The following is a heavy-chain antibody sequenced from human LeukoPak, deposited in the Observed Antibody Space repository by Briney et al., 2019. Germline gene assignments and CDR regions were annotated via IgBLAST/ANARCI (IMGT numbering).Heavy chain of an antibody. D-gene: IGHD2-2*01. Sequence: SETLSLTCAVSGGSVNTNSHYWSWIRQPPGGGLEWIGYIYYSVSTNYNPSLKSRVTISGDTSKNQFSLKLSSVTAADTAVYYCATTTVTSYCSSTSCDWGNNWFDPWGQGTLVTVSS. CDR3: ATTTVTSYCSSTSCDWGNNWFDP. CDR1: GGSVNTNSHY. V-gene: IGHV4-61*01. CDR2: IYYSVST. J-gene: IGHJ5*02.